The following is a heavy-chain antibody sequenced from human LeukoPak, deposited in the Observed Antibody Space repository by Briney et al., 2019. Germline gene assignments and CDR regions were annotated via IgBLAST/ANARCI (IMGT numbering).Heavy chain of an antibody. Sequence: ASVRVSCKASGYTFTDYYMHWVRQAPGQGLEWMGWINPNSGDTNYDQKFQGRITMTRDTSISTAYMELSRLRSDDTAVYYCARVEGYYYDSSGPNPWDYYGMDVWGQGTTVTVSS. CDR3: ARVEGYYYDSSGPNPWDYYGMDV. J-gene: IGHJ6*02. CDR2: INPNSGDT. CDR1: GYTFTDYY. V-gene: IGHV1-2*02. D-gene: IGHD3-22*01.